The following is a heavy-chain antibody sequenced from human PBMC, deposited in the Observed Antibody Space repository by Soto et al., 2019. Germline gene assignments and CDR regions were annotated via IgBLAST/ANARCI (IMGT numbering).Heavy chain of an antibody. D-gene: IGHD3-3*01. CDR3: ARDADYDCWRGYRKNYYYYYGIDV. CDR1: GGSISSYY. V-gene: IGHV4-4*07. CDR2: IYTSGST. J-gene: IGHJ6*02. Sequence: PSETLSLTCTVSGGSISSYYWGWIRQPAGKGLEWIGRIYTSGSTNYNPSLKSRVTMSVDTSKNQFSLKLSSVTAADTAVYYCARDADYDCWRGYRKNYYYYYGIDVWGQGTTVTVSS.